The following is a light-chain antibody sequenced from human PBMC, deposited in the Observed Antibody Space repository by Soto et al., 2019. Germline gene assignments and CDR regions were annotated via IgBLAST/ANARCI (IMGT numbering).Light chain of an antibody. Sequence: SYELTQPPSVSVSPGQTARITCSGDALSKLYAYWYQQKPGQAPVMVIYKDSERPSGIPERFSGSSSGTTVTLTISGVQAEDEADYYCQSADISGTYVVFGGGTKLTVL. CDR2: KDS. CDR3: QSADISGTYVV. CDR1: ALSKLY. V-gene: IGLV3-25*03. J-gene: IGLJ2*01.